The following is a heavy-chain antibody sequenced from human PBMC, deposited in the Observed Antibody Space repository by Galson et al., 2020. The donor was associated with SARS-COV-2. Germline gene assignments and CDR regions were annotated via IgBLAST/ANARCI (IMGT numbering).Heavy chain of an antibody. CDR3: AKKDPGGNDFDY. Sequence: GGSLRLSCAASGFTFDDYAMHWVRQAPGKGLEWVSGLSWNSGSIGYADSVKGRFTISRDNAKNSLELQMNSLRAEDTALDYWAKKDPGGNDFDYWGQGTLVTVSS. J-gene: IGHJ4*02. V-gene: IGHV3-9*01. D-gene: IGHD3-16*01. CDR1: GFTFDDYA. CDR2: LSWNSGSI.